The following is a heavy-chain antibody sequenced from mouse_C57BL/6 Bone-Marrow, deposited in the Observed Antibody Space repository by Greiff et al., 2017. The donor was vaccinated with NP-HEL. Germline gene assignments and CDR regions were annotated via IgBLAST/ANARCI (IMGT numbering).Heavy chain of an antibody. V-gene: IGHV3-6*01. CDR3: ARGRWFPFWYFDV. CDR1: GYSITSGYY. CDR2: ISYDGSN. J-gene: IGHJ1*03. Sequence: EVQLVESGPGLVKPSQSLSLTCSVTGYSITSGYYWNWIRQFPGNKLEWMGYISYDGSNNYNPSLKNRISITRDTSKNQFFLKLNSVTTEDTATYYCARGRWFPFWYFDVWGTGTTVTVSS. D-gene: IGHD2-3*01.